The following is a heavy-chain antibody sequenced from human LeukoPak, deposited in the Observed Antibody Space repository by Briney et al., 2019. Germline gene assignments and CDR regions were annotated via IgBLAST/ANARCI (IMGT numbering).Heavy chain of an antibody. V-gene: IGHV4-38-2*02. J-gene: IGHJ4*02. CDR1: GYSISSGYY. D-gene: IGHD3-10*01. Sequence: NPSETLSLTCTVSGYSISSGYYWGWIRQPPGKGLEWIGSIHHSGSTYYNPSLKSRVTISVDTSKNQFPLKLSSVTAADTAVYYCARVQTPGLWFGVLLKQPKWYFDYWGQGTLVTVSS. CDR3: ARVQTPGLWFGVLLKQPKWYFDY. CDR2: IHHSGST.